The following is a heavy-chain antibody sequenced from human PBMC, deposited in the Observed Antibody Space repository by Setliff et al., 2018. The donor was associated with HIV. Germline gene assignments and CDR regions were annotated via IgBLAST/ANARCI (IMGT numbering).Heavy chain of an antibody. D-gene: IGHD6-19*01. CDR3: ARRVIAVPGTDDAFDI. CDR2: ISGYNGKT. CDR1: GYTFTNYG. Sequence: ASVKVSCKASGYTFTNYGISWVRQAPGQGLEWMGWISGYNGKTNYAQKYQDRVTMTTNISTSMAYMEVRGLTSDDTAVYYCARRVIAVPGTDDAFDIWGHGTMVT. V-gene: IGHV1-18*01. J-gene: IGHJ3*02.